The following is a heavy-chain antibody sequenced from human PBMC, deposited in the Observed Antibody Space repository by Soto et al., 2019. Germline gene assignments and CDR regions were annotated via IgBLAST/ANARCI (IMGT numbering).Heavy chain of an antibody. CDR1: GFTFSSHT. V-gene: IGHV3-21*01. J-gene: IGHJ4*02. CDR2: ISSSTSYI. Sequence: EVQLVESGGGLVKPGGSLRLSCAASGFTFSSHTMNWVRQAPGKGLEWVSSISSSTSYIYYADSVKGRFTISRDNAKNSLYLQMNSLRAEDTAVYYCARDQYGDYGVDSWGQGTLVTVSS. CDR3: ARDQYGDYGVDS. D-gene: IGHD4-17*01.